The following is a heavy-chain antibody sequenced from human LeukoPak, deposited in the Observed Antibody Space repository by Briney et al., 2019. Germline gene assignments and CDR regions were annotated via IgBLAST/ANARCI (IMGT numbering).Heavy chain of an antibody. CDR3: AREGDYGDYSKSFYYMDV. D-gene: IGHD4-17*01. CDR1: GGYIGSYY. V-gene: IGHV4-4*07. CDR2: IHTSENT. J-gene: IGHJ6*03. Sequence: SESLSLTCTVSGGYIGSYYWSWIRQPGGKGLEWIGRIHTSENTDYNPSLKSRVTMSVDMSTSQFSLRLTSVTAADTAVYYCAREGDYGDYSKSFYYMDVWGKGTTVTVSS.